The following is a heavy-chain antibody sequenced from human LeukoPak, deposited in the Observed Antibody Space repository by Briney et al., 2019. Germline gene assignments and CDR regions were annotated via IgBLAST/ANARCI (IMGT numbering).Heavy chain of an antibody. CDR3: ARDQDIVVVVAAVLDY. CDR1: GFTFSSYG. Sequence: GGSLRLSCAASGFTFSSYGMHWVRQAPGKGLEWVAVISYDGSNKYYADSVKGRFTISRDNSKNTLYLQMNSLRAEDTAVYYCARDQDIVVVVAAVLDYWGQGTLVTVPS. D-gene: IGHD2-15*01. V-gene: IGHV3-30*03. CDR2: ISYDGSNK. J-gene: IGHJ4*02.